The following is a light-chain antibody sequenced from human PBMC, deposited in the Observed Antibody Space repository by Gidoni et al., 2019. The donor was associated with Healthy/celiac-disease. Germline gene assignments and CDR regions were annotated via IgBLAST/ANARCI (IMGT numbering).Light chain of an antibody. V-gene: IGLV3-25*03. Sequence: SYELTQPPSASVSPGQTARITCYGDALPKQYAYWYQQKPGQAPVLVIYKDSERPSGIPDRFSGSSSGTTVTLTISGVQAEDEADYYCQSADSSGTFVVFGGGTKLTVL. CDR2: KDS. J-gene: IGLJ2*01. CDR1: ALPKQY. CDR3: QSADSSGTFVV.